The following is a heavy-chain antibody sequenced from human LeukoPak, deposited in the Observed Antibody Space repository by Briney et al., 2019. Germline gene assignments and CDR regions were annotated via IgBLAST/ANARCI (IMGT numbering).Heavy chain of an antibody. CDR1: GYTFTSYG. D-gene: IGHD1-26*01. V-gene: IGHV1-18*01. CDR3: AREAPIVGAPPRAFDI. CDR2: ISAYNGNT. J-gene: IGHJ3*02. Sequence: GASVKVSCEASGYTFTSYGISWVRQAPGQGLEWMGWISAYNGNTNYAQKLQGRVTMTTDTSTSTAYMELRSLRSDDTAVYYCAREAPIVGAPPRAFDIWGQGTMVTVSS.